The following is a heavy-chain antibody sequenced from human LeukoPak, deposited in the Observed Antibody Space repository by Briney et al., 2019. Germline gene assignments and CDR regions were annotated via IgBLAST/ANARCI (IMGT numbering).Heavy chain of an antibody. CDR3: ARATVRITIFGVPGNWFDP. CDR1: GYTFTSYY. D-gene: IGHD3-3*01. J-gene: IGHJ5*02. Sequence: GASVKVSCKASGYTFTSYYMHWVRQAPGQGLEWMGIVNPSGGSTSYAQKFQGRVTMTRDTSTSTVYMELSSLRSEDTAVYYCARATVRITIFGVPGNWFDPWGQGTLVTVSS. V-gene: IGHV1-46*01. CDR2: VNPSGGST.